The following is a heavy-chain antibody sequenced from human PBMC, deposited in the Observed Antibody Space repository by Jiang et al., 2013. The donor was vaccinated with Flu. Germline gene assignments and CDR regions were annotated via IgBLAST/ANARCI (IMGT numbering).Heavy chain of an antibody. D-gene: IGHD3-10*01. Sequence: GAEVKKPGASVKVSCKASGYPFTSYSIHWVRQAPGQGLEWMGMFGPYNGRTNYAQQFQGRVSMTRDTSTTTIYMELSSLRSEDTAVYYCARTYGIGQIDYWGQGTLVTVSS. CDR2: FGPYNGRT. CDR1: GYPFTSYS. J-gene: IGHJ4*02. CDR3: ARTYGIGQIDY. V-gene: IGHV1-46*01.